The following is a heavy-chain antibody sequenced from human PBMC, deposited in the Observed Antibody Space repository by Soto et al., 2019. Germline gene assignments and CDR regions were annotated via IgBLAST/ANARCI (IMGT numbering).Heavy chain of an antibody. D-gene: IGHD3-10*01. Sequence: QVQLQESGPGLVKPSQTLSLTCTVSDGSISSAGYYWTWVRQHPGKGLEWIGYIYYSGNTYYNPSLKSRLTISLDTSKNQFSLKLSSVTAADTAVYYCARGGISMVRGVTGWFDPWGQGTLVTVSS. J-gene: IGHJ5*02. CDR2: IYYSGNT. CDR1: DGSISSAGYY. CDR3: ARGGISMVRGVTGWFDP. V-gene: IGHV4-31*03.